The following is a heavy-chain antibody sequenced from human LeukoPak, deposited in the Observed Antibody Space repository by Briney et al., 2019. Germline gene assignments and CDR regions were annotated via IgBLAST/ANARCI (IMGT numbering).Heavy chain of an antibody. CDR1: GFAFINYW. J-gene: IGHJ5*02. Sequence: PGGPLRLSCAASGFAFINYWMIWVRQAPGKGREWVGNIKQDGSEKRYADSVRGPFSISRDNAQTSLYLQMNSLRAEDTAVYYCARASDPWLQLTWGQGTLVTVSS. V-gene: IGHV3-7*05. D-gene: IGHD5-24*01. CDR3: ARASDPWLQLT. CDR2: IKQDGSEK.